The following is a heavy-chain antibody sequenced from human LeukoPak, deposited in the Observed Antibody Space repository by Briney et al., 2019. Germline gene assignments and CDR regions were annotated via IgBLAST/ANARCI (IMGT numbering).Heavy chain of an antibody. J-gene: IGHJ4*02. CDR1: GFTFSSYA. D-gene: IGHD6-13*01. Sequence: GGSLRLSCAASGFTFSSYAMSWVRQAPGKGLEWVSTISGSGGNTYYADSVKGRFTISRDNSKNTLYLQMNSLRAEDTAVYYCAKDSSSWYVPYFDYWGQGTLVTVSS. V-gene: IGHV3-23*01. CDR2: ISGSGGNT. CDR3: AKDSSSWYVPYFDY.